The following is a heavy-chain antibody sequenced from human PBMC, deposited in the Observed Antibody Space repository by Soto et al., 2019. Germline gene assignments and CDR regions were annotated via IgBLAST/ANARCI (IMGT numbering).Heavy chain of an antibody. CDR1: GDSITSDKW. J-gene: IGHJ4*02. Sequence: SETLSLTCAFSGDSITSDKWWSWIRQPPGKGLQWIGEIYHSGSTKYNPSLKSRVIISVDKSKNQFSLKLSSVTDADTAVYYCARGETQQQRDYWGQGTLVTVPQ. V-gene: IGHV4-4*02. CDR2: IYHSGST. D-gene: IGHD6-13*01. CDR3: ARGETQQQRDY.